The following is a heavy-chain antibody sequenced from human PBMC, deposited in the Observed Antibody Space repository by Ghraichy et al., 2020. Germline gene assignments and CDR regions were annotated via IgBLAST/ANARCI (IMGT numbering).Heavy chain of an antibody. CDR1: GGSISSGGYY. D-gene: IGHD1-1*01. CDR3: ARDGGKVQGAWFDP. CDR2: IYYSGST. V-gene: IGHV4-31*03. J-gene: IGHJ5*02. Sequence: SETLSLTCTVSGGSISSGGYYWSWIRQHPGKGLEWIGYIYYSGSTYYNPSLKSRVTISVDTSKNQFSLKLSSVTAADTAVYYCARDGGKVQGAWFDPWGQGTLVTVSS.